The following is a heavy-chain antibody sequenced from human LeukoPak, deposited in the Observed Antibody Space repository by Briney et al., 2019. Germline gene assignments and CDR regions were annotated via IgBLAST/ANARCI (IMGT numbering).Heavy chain of an antibody. CDR1: GFTFSNYA. J-gene: IGHJ4*02. Sequence: GGSLRLSCAASGFTFSNYAMNWVRQAPGKGLEWVSVIGGSGGDTYYADSVKGRFTISRDNSKNRLYLRMNSLRAEDTALYYCAKDFVVVPGLVNYFDSWGQGTLVTVSS. CDR3: AKDFVVVPGLVNYFDS. D-gene: IGHD2-2*01. CDR2: IGGSGGDT. V-gene: IGHV3-23*01.